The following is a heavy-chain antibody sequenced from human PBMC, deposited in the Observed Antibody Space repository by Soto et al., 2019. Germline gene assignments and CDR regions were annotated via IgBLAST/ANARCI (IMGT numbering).Heavy chain of an antibody. CDR1: GFTFSSYA. CDR3: ARVYDYVWRSYRYTGGHFDY. V-gene: IGHV3-30-3*01. CDR2: ISYDGSNK. J-gene: IGHJ4*02. D-gene: IGHD3-16*02. Sequence: QVQLVESGGGVVQPGRSLRLSCAASGFTFSSYAMHWVRQAPGKGLEWVAVISYDGSNKYYADSVKGRFTISRDNSKNTLYLQMNSLRAEDTAVYYCARVYDYVWRSYRYTGGHFDYWGQGTLVTVSS.